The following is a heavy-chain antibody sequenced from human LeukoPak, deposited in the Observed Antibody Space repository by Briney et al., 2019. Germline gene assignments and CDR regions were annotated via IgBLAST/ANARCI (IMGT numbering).Heavy chain of an antibody. CDR2: ISHRGTT. CDR1: SGSFSSYQ. Sequence: PSETLSLTCAVYSGSFSSYQWNWIRQPPGKGLEWIGEISHRGTTNYNPSLKSRVTMSVDTSKNQFSLKLSSVTAADTAVYYCARGAESSSWSLDYWGQGTLVTASS. J-gene: IGHJ4*02. V-gene: IGHV4-34*01. CDR3: ARGAESSSWSLDY. D-gene: IGHD6-13*01.